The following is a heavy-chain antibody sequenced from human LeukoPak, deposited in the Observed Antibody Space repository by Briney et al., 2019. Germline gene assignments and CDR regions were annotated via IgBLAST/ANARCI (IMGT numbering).Heavy chain of an antibody. D-gene: IGHD6-6*01. V-gene: IGHV4-4*09. CDR2: IYTSGGT. CDR3: ARLTRLSTSPDRYYLDY. Sequence: SETLSLTCTVSGDSISSYYWSWIRLPPGKGLEWIGYIYTSGGTNYIPSLKGRVTISIDTSKNQFSPKLSSVTAADSAVYYCARLTRLSTSPDRYYLDYWGQGTLVTVSS. J-gene: IGHJ4*02. CDR1: GDSISSYY.